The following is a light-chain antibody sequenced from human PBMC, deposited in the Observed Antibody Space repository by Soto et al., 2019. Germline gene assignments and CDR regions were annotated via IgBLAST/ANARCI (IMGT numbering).Light chain of an antibody. J-gene: IGLJ1*01. V-gene: IGLV1-44*01. Sequence: QPLLTQPPVGTGCRARMLPNSYSRSSSNIGSNTANWYQQLPGTAPKLVIHSNNQRPSGVPDRFSGSKSGTSASLAISGLRSEDGADNYCAAWDGSLSGQLFGTGTKVT. CDR1: SSNIGSNT. CDR2: SNN. CDR3: AAWDGSLSGQL.